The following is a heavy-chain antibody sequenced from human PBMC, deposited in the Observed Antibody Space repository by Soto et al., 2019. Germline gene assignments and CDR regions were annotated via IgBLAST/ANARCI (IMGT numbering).Heavy chain of an antibody. CDR3: ARHPTAVAGTDAYGMDV. Sequence: SQTLSLTCAISGDSVSSNSAAWNWIRQSPSRGLEWLGRTYYRSKWYNDYAVSVKSRITINPDTSKNQFSLQLNSVTPEDTAVYYCARHPTAVAGTDAYGMDVWGQGTPVTVYS. J-gene: IGHJ6*02. CDR2: TYYRSKWYN. CDR1: GDSVSSNSAA. D-gene: IGHD6-19*01. V-gene: IGHV6-1*01.